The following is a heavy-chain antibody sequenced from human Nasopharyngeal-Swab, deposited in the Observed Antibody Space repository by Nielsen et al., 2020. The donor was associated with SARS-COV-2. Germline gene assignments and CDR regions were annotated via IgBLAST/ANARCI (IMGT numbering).Heavy chain of an antibody. Sequence: WVRQVPGQGLEWMGRINPNSGGTNYAQKFQGRVTMTRDTSISTAYMELSRLRSDDTAVYYCARNDSSGYGYWGQGTLVTVSS. D-gene: IGHD3-22*01. CDR2: INPNSGGT. V-gene: IGHV1-2*06. J-gene: IGHJ4*02. CDR3: ARNDSSGYGY.